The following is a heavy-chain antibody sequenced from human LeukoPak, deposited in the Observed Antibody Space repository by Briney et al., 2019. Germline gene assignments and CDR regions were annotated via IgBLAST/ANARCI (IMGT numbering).Heavy chain of an antibody. CDR2: IWFDGRNK. D-gene: IGHD6-19*01. V-gene: IGHV3-33*01. CDR1: GFTFSNYD. Sequence: GRSLRLSCAASGFTFSNYDMHWVRQAPGKGLEWVALIWFDGRNKFHADSVKGRFTISRDNSKNTLFLQMNSLRAEDTAVYYCAREWGPIAVSGGPGYWGQGALSPSP. J-gene: IGHJ4*02. CDR3: AREWGPIAVSGGPGY.